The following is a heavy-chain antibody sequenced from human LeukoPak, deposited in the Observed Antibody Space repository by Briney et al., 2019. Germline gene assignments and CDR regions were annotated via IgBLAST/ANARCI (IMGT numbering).Heavy chain of an antibody. J-gene: IGHJ4*02. CDR3: AKRYYEILTGYYGLDY. V-gene: IGHV1-3*01. CDR1: GYTFTSYA. CDR2: INAGNGNT. Sequence: ASVKVSCKASGYTFTSYAMHWVRQAPGQRLEWMGWINAGNGNTKYSQKFQGRVTITRDTSASTAYMELSSLRSEDTAVYYCAKRYYEILTGYYGLDYWGQGTLVTVSS. D-gene: IGHD3-9*01.